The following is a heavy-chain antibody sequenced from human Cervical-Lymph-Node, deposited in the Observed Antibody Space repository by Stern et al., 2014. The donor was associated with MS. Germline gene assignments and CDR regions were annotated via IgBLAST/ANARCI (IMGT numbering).Heavy chain of an antibody. D-gene: IGHD1-26*01. CDR3: ASSASYARYYFDL. CDR2: ISYSGST. CDR1: GGSVNDGGHY. J-gene: IGHJ4*02. V-gene: IGHV4-31*03. Sequence: QVQLQESGPGVVKPSQTLSLSCTVSGGSVNDGGHYWTWIRQHPGKGLEWIGYISYSGSTIYSPSLKSRVTISLDTSNNHFSLNLTSVTAADTAFYFCASSASYARYYFDLWGQGTLVTVSS.